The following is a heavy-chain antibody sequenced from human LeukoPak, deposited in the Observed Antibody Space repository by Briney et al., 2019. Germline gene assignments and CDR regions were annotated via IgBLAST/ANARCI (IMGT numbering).Heavy chain of an antibody. J-gene: IGHJ4*02. CDR1: GYSFTNYW. CDR2: IDPSDSNT. Sequence: GESLKISCKASGYSFTNYWISWVRQVPGKGLEWMGRIDPSDSNTNYSPSLQGHVTISADKSVNTASLQWSSLKASDTAMYYCTRLSYYGSGLLDYWGQGTRVTVSS. D-gene: IGHD3-10*01. V-gene: IGHV5-10-1*01. CDR3: TRLSYYGSGLLDY.